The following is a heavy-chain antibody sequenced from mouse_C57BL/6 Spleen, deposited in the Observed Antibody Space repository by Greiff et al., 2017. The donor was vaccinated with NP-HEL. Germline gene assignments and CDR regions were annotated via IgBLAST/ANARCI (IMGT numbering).Heavy chain of an antibody. J-gene: IGHJ2*01. CDR3: ARSNFDY. V-gene: IGHV5-4*03. Sequence: DVMLVESGGGLVKPGGSLKLSCAASGFTFSSYAMSWVRQTPEKRLEWVATISDGGSYTYYPDNVKGRFTISRDNAKNNLYLQMSHLKSEDTAMYYCARSNFDYWGQGTTLTVSS. CDR2: ISDGGSYT. CDR1: GFTFSSYA.